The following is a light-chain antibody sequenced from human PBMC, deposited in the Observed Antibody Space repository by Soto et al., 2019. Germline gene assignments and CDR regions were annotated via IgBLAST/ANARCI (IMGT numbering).Light chain of an antibody. CDR3: SSYGGRSNLV. V-gene: IGLV2-8*01. J-gene: IGLJ2*01. CDR1: SSDVGAYKF. CDR2: EVN. Sequence: QSALTQPPSASGSPGQSVTISCTGTSSDVGAYKFVSWYQLHPGKAPKLMIYEVNVRPSGVPDRFSGSTSGNTASLTVSGLQVEDEADYYCSSYGGRSNLVFGGGTKVTVL.